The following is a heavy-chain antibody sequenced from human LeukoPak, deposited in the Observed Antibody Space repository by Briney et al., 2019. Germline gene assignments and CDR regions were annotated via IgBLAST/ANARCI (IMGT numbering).Heavy chain of an antibody. Sequence: ASVKVSCKGFRYTFTSYDINWVRQAPGQGPEWMGWMNPNTGNTGYAPKSQGRVSMTRDTSISTAFLELSGLRSDDTAVYYCARLSQTPDYYGGGGYFYLGYWGQGTRVTVSS. CDR3: ARLSQTPDYYGGGGYFYLGY. D-gene: IGHD3-10*01. J-gene: IGHJ4*02. V-gene: IGHV1-8*01. CDR1: RYTFTSYD. CDR2: MNPNTGNT.